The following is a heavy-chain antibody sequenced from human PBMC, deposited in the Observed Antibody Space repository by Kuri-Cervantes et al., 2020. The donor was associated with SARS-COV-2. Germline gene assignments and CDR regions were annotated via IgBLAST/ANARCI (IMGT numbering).Heavy chain of an antibody. D-gene: IGHD1-26*01. CDR1: GFTFSSYA. Sequence: GESLKISCAASGFTFSSYAMHWVRQAPGKGLEWVAVISYDGSNKYYADSVKGRFTISRDNSKNTLYLQMNSLRAEDTAVYYCAKVATKWELLWYYLDYWGQGTLVTVSS. CDR2: ISYDGSNK. J-gene: IGHJ4*02. CDR3: AKVATKWELLWYYLDY. V-gene: IGHV3-30-3*01.